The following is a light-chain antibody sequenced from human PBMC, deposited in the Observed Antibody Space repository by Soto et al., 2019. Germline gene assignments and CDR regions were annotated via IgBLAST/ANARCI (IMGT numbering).Light chain of an antibody. Sequence: DIQMTHSPSTLSASVGDRVTITCRASQSISSWLAWYQQKPGKAPKLLIYDASSLESGVPSRFSGSGSGTEFTLTISSLQPDDFTTYYCQQYNIYFRTFGQGTKV. J-gene: IGKJ1*01. CDR2: DAS. CDR1: QSISSW. CDR3: QQYNIYFRT. V-gene: IGKV1-5*01.